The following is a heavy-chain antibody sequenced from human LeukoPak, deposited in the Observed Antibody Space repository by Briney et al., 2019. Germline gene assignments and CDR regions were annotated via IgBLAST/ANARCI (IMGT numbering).Heavy chain of an antibody. Sequence: TGRSLRLSCAASGLSFSFYAMSWVRQAPGKGLEWVSSISGGGAGTYYADSVRGRFTISRDNSKNTLYLQMNSLRAEDTALYYCAKDFVRYNIQFDYWGQGALVTVSS. J-gene: IGHJ4*02. D-gene: IGHD1-1*01. CDR3: AKDFVRYNIQFDY. CDR2: ISGGGAGT. V-gene: IGHV3-23*01. CDR1: GLSFSFYA.